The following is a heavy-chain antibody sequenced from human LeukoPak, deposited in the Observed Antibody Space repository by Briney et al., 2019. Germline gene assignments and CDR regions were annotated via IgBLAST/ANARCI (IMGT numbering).Heavy chain of an antibody. CDR1: GFTFSSYS. Sequence: GGSLRLSCAASGFTFSSYSMNWVRQAPGKGLEWVSYISSSSSTIYYADSGKGRFTISRDNAKNSLYLQMNSLRAEDTAVYYCGRDSYYDSSGYSDYWGQGTLVTVSS. CDR3: GRDSYYDSSGYSDY. J-gene: IGHJ4*02. D-gene: IGHD3-22*01. CDR2: ISSSSSTI. V-gene: IGHV3-48*04.